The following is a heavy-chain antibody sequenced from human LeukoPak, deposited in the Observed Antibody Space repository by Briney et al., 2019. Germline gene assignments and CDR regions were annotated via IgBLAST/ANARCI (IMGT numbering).Heavy chain of an antibody. D-gene: IGHD6-13*01. CDR1: RYTFTGYY. J-gene: IGHJ5*02. Sequence: ASVKVSCKASRYTFTGYYMHWVRQAPGQGLEWMGRINPNSGGTNYAQKFQGRVTMTRDTSIYTAYMELRRLKSDDTAVYFCARGGPAAGTKYNWFGPWGQGTLVTVSS. CDR2: INPNSGGT. CDR3: ARGGPAAGTKYNWFGP. V-gene: IGHV1-2*06.